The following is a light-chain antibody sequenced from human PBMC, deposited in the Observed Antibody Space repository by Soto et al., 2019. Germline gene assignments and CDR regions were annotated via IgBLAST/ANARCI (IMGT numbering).Light chain of an antibody. V-gene: IGKV3D-20*01. Sequence: EIVLTQSPATLSLSPGERATLSCGASQSVSRNYVAWYQQKPGLAPSLVMYAASTRATGIPDRFSGNGSGTDFTLTISRLEPEDFAVYYCQQYDRSPFTFGPGTKVDI. CDR1: QSVSRNY. J-gene: IGKJ3*01. CDR2: AAS. CDR3: QQYDRSPFT.